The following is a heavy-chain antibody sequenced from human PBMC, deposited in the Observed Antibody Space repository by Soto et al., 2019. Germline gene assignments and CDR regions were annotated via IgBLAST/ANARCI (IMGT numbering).Heavy chain of an antibody. CDR2: SNGDGSRT. CDR1: GFTFSSYW. V-gene: IGHV3-74*01. Sequence: EVQVVESGGGLVQPGGSLRLSCVVSGFTFSSYWMHWVRQAPGKGLVCVSWSNGDGSRTENADPVKGRFTISRDNAKNMLYLQMNSLRDEDTAVYYCARGTIRGQGTLVTVSS. CDR3: ARGTI. J-gene: IGHJ4*02. D-gene: IGHD3-3*01.